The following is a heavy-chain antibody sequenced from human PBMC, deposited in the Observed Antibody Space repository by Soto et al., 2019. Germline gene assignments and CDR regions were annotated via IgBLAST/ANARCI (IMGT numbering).Heavy chain of an antibody. CDR1: GGTFSSYA. Sequence: ASVKVSCKASGGTFSSYAISWVRQAPGQGLEWMGGIIPIFGTANYAQKFQGRVTITADESTSTAYMELSSLRSEDTAVYYCARTAVDTAMVMDYYYYYGMDVWGQGTTVTV. J-gene: IGHJ6*02. CDR2: IIPIFGTA. CDR3: ARTAVDTAMVMDYYYYYGMDV. V-gene: IGHV1-69*13. D-gene: IGHD5-18*01.